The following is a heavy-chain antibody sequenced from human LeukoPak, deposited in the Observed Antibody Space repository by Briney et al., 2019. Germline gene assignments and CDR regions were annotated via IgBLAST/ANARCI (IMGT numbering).Heavy chain of an antibody. CDR3: ARASGYYYGSGSYYNPPRY. CDR1: GGTFSSYA. D-gene: IGHD3-10*01. V-gene: IGHV1-69*04. Sequence: SVKVSCKASGGTFSSYAISWVRQAPGQGLEWMGRIIPILGIANYAQKFQGRVTITADKSTSTAYMELSSLRSEDTAVYYCARASGYYYGSGSYYNPPRYWGQGTLVTVSS. CDR2: IIPILGIA. J-gene: IGHJ4*02.